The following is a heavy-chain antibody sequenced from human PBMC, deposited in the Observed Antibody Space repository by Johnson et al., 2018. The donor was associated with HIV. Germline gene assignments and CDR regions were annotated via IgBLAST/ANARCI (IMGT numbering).Heavy chain of an antibody. V-gene: IGHV3-23*04. Sequence: VHLVESGGGLVQPGGSLKLSCEASGFTFSKYAMSWVRQAPGKGLVWVSAISGSGMRAYYGDSVKGRFTISRDNSRDTLFLEMNSLRVEDTAVYYYAKRGDRYDSTASFEAFEVWGQGTMVTVSS. CDR1: GFTFSKYA. D-gene: IGHD5-12*01. J-gene: IGHJ3*01. CDR2: ISGSGMRA. CDR3: AKRGDRYDSTASFEAFEV.